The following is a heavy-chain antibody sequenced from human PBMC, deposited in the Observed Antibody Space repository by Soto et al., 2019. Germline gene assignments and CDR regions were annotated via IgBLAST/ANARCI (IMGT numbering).Heavy chain of an antibody. D-gene: IGHD3-3*01. CDR2: IYPGDSDT. J-gene: IGHJ4*02. Sequence: GESLKISCKGSGYSFTSYWIGWVRQMPGKGLEWMGIIYPGDSDTRYSPSFQGQVTISADKSISTAYLQWSSLKASDTAMYYCAREYYDFWSGYRTYYFDYWGQGTLVTVSS. CDR3: AREYYDFWSGYRTYYFDY. CDR1: GYSFTSYW. V-gene: IGHV5-51*01.